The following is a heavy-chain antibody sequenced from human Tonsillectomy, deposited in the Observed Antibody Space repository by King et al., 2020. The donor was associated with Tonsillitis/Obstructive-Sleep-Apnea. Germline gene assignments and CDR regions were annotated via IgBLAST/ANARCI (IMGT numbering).Heavy chain of an antibody. Sequence: QLQESGPGLVKPSQTLSLTCTVSGGSISSGGYYWSWIRQHPGKGLEWIGYIYYSGSTYYNPSLKSRVTISVDTSKNQFSLKLSSVTAADTAVYYCARDRNSYCSGGSCYSGWFDPWGQGTLVTVSS. V-gene: IGHV4-31*03. CDR1: GGSISSGGYY. J-gene: IGHJ5*02. D-gene: IGHD2-15*01. CDR3: ARDRNSYCSGGSCYSGWFDP. CDR2: IYYSGST.